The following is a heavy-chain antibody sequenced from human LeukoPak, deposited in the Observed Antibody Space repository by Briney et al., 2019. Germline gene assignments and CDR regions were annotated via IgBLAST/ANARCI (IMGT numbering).Heavy chain of an antibody. V-gene: IGHV3-30-3*01. CDR2: ISYDGSNK. Sequence: PGGSLRLSCAASGFTFSTYAIHWVRQAPGKGLEWVAFISYDGSNKSYADSVKGRFTISRDNSKNTLYLQMNSLRAEDTAVYYCARTYSSSWYGPFDPWGQGTLVTVSS. J-gene: IGHJ5*02. D-gene: IGHD6-13*01. CDR1: GFTFSTYA. CDR3: ARTYSSSWYGPFDP.